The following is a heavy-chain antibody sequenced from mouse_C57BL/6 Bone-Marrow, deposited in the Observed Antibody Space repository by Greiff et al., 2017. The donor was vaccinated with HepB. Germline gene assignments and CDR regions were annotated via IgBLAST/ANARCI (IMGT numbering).Heavy chain of an antibody. CDR3: ARDDGYYGYYAMDY. V-gene: IGHV1-50*01. J-gene: IGHJ4*01. Sequence: VQLQQPGAELVKPGASVKLSCKASGYTFTSYWMQWVKQRPGQGLEWIGEIDPSDSYTNYNQKFKGKATLTVDTSSSTAYMQLSSLTSEDSAVYFCARDDGYYGYYAMDYWGQGTSVTVSS. D-gene: IGHD2-3*01. CDR1: GYTFTSYW. CDR2: IDPSDSYT.